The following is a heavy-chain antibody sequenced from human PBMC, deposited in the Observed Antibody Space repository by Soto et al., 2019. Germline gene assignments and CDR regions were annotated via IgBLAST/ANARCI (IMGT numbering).Heavy chain of an antibody. J-gene: IGHJ4*02. V-gene: IGHV3-30*09. Sequence: PGGSLRLSCSGSGFTFTSFAVHWVRQAPGKGLEWVAVISENGVNKYSAESVRGRFVISRDNSKNTVELEMNSLRPEDTAIYFCARRLTKTVSALGYWGQGTLVTVSS. D-gene: IGHD2-8*01. CDR3: ARRLTKTVSALGY. CDR2: ISENGVNK. CDR1: GFTFTSFA.